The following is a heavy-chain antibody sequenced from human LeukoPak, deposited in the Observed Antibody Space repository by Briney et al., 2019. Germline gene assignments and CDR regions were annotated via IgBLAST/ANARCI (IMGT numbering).Heavy chain of an antibody. CDR2: MNPNSGNT. Sequence: ASVKVSCKASGYTFTSYDINWVRQATGQGPEWMGWMNPNSGNTGYAQKFQGRVTITRNTSISTAYMELSSLRSEDTAVYYCARARYYYDSSGYYYYFDYWGQGTLVTVSS. CDR3: ARARYYYDSSGYYYYFDY. D-gene: IGHD3-22*01. V-gene: IGHV1-8*03. J-gene: IGHJ4*02. CDR1: GYTFTSYD.